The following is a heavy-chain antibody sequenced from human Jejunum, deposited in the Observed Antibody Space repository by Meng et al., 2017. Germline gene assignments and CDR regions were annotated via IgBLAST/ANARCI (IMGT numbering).Heavy chain of an antibody. D-gene: IGHD2-21*02. CDR2: IKSKADGETT. CDR3: TTDIPKADCHGDCYWDY. V-gene: IGHV3-15*01. CDR1: GFTFTYGW. J-gene: IGHJ4*01. Sequence: GESLKISCAASGFTFTYGWMSWVRQAPGQGLEWVGRIKSKADGETTEYAAPVKGRFSISRDDSKTMVFLQLSSLKTEDTAVYYCTTDIPKADCHGDCYWDYWGHGTLVTGAS.